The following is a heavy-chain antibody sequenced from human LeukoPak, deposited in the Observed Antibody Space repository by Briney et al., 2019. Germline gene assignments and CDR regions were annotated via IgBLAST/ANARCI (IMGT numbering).Heavy chain of an antibody. V-gene: IGHV1-69*04. CDR2: IIPILGIA. CDR3: ARGRAAPNYYYGMDV. CDR1: GYTFTSYG. J-gene: IGHJ6*02. Sequence: GASVKVSCKASGYTFTSYGISWVRQAPGRGLEWMGRIIPILGIANYAQKFQGRVTITADKSTSTAYMELSSLRSEDTAVYYCARGRAAPNYYYGMDVWGQGTTVTVSS. D-gene: IGHD6-6*01.